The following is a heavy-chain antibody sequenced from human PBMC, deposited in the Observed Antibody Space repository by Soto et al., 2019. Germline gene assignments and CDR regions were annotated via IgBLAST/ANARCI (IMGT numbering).Heavy chain of an antibody. Sequence: QLQLQESGPGLVKPSETLSLTCTVSGGSISSSSYYWGWIRQPPGKGLEWIGSIYYSGSTYYNPSLKSRVTISVDTSKNQFSLKLSSVTAADTAVYYCARLDIVVVPAATNFDYWGQGTLVTVSS. CDR1: GGSISSSSYY. J-gene: IGHJ4*02. CDR2: IYYSGST. V-gene: IGHV4-39*01. D-gene: IGHD2-2*03. CDR3: ARLDIVVVPAATNFDY.